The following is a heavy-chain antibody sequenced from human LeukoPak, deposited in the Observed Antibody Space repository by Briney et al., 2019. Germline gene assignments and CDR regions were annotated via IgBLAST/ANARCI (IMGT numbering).Heavy chain of an antibody. V-gene: IGHV1-8*02. CDR3: ARGYSYGYIYYYYGMDV. CDR1: GYTFTSYA. D-gene: IGHD5-18*01. CDR2: MNPNSGNT. J-gene: IGHJ6*02. Sequence: ASVKVSCKASGYTFTSYAMNWVRQATGQGLEWMGWMNPNSGNTGYAQKFQGRVTMTRNTSISTAYMELSSLRSEDTAVYYCARGYSYGYIYYYYGMDVWGQGTTVTVSS.